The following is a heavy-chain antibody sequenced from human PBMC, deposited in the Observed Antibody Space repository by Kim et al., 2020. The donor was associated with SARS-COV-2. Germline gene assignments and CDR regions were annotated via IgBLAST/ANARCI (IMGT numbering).Heavy chain of an antibody. CDR3: ARERDIVVVPAAFDY. Sequence: GGSLRLSCAASGFTFSSYAMHWVRQAPGKGLEWVAVISYDGSNKYYADSVKGRFTISRDNSKNTLYLQMNSLRAEDTAVYYCARERDIVVVPAAFDYWG. CDR2: ISYDGSNK. D-gene: IGHD2-2*01. CDR1: GFTFSSYA. J-gene: IGHJ4*01. V-gene: IGHV3-30-3*01.